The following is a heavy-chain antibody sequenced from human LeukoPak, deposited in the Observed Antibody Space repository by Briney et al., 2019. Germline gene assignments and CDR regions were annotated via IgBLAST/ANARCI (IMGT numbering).Heavy chain of an antibody. Sequence: ASVKVTCKASGYTFTSYDINWVRQATGQWLEWMGWMNPNSGNTGYAQKFQGRVTITTDESTSTAYMELSSLRSEDTAVYYCARAATVDYYYMDVWDKGTTVTVSS. V-gene: IGHV1-8*01. CDR1: GYTFTSYD. CDR3: ARAATVDYYYMDV. J-gene: IGHJ6*03. CDR2: MNPNSGNT. D-gene: IGHD4-11*01.